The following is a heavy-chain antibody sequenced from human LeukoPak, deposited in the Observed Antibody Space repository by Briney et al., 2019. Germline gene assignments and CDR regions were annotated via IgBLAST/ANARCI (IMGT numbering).Heavy chain of an antibody. CDR2: ISGSGGST. J-gene: IGHJ4*02. V-gene: IGHV3-23*01. CDR1: GFTFSSYA. Sequence: PGRSLRLSCAASGFTFSSYAMSWVRQAPGKGLEWVSAISGSGGSTYYADSVKGRFTISRDNSKNTLYLQMNSLRAEDTAVYYCAKNWDYDFWSGYSNYWGQGTLVTVSS. D-gene: IGHD3-3*01. CDR3: AKNWDYDFWSGYSNY.